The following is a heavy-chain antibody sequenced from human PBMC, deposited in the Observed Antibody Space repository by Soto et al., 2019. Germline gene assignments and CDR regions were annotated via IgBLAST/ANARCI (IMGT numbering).Heavy chain of an antibody. D-gene: IGHD3-9*01. J-gene: IGHJ4*02. CDR1: GGSLSGYY. CDR3: GRLEGLATISYYFDY. Sequence: SETLSLTFAVYGGSLSGYYWSWIRQLPGKGLEWIGEINERGSTNYNPSLKSRVTMSVDTSKNQFSLKLMSLSAADTAVYYCGRLEGLATISYYFDYWGQGALVTVSS. V-gene: IGHV4-34*01. CDR2: INERGST.